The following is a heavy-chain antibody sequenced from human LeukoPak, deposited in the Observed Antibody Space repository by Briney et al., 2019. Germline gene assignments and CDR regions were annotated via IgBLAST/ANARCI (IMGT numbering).Heavy chain of an antibody. CDR2: MYYSGGT. J-gene: IGHJ5*02. Sequence: WVRQAPGKGLEWIGSMYYSGGTYYNPSLKSRVTISVDTSKNQFSLQLSSVTAADTAVYYCARARISIVVVVAARVSWFDPWGQGTLVTVSS. V-gene: IGHV4-39*07. CDR3: ARARISIVVVVAARVSWFDP. D-gene: IGHD2-15*01.